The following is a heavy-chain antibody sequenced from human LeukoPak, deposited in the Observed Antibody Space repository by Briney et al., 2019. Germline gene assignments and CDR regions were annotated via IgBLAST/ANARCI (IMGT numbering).Heavy chain of an antibody. V-gene: IGHV4-39*01. CDR1: GGSITSSTYY. CDR3: ARRRRMTIFGVVTPGAFDI. Sequence: PSETLSLTCTVSGGSITSSTYYWGWIRQPPGKGLEWIGSISDSGNTYYNASLKSRVTISVDTSKNQFSLKLSSVIAADTAVYYCARRRRMTIFGVVTPGAFDIWGQGTMATVSS. CDR2: ISDSGNT. D-gene: IGHD3-3*01. J-gene: IGHJ3*02.